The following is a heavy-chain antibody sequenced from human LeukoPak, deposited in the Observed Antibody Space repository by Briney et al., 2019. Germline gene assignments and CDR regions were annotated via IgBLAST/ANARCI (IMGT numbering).Heavy chain of an antibody. CDR2: ISAYNGNT. V-gene: IGHV1-18*01. CDR1: GYTFTSYG. Sequence: GASVKVSCKASGYTFTSYGISWVRQAPGQGLEWMGWISAYNGNTNYAQKLQGRVTMTTDTSTSTAYMELRSLRSDDTAVYYCARDGQRSWWGLSADDAFDIWGQGTMVTVSS. CDR3: ARDGQRSWWGLSADDAFDI. J-gene: IGHJ3*02. D-gene: IGHD1-26*01.